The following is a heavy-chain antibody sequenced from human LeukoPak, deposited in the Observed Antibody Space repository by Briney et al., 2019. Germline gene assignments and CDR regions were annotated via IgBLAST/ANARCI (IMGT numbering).Heavy chain of an antibody. CDR3: ARDRAGESYYYYYMDV. CDR2: INTNTGNP. V-gene: IGHV7-4-1*02. Sequence: ASVKVSCKASGYTFTSYAMNWVRQAPGQGLEWMGWINTNTGNPTYAQGFTGRFVFSLDTSVSTAYLQISSLKAEDTAVYYCARDRAGESYYYYYMDVWGKGTTVTVSS. J-gene: IGHJ6*03. D-gene: IGHD3-10*01. CDR1: GYTFTSYA.